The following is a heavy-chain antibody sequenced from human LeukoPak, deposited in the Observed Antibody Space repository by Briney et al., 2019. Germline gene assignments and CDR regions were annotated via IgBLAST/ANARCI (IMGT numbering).Heavy chain of an antibody. Sequence: PGGSLRLSCAASGFTFSNYWMSWVRQAPGKGLEWVANIKQDGSEKYYVDSVKGRFTISRDNAKNSLYLQMNSLRAEDTAMYYCARVRGYYYYYMDVWGKGTTVTVSS. J-gene: IGHJ6*03. CDR2: IKQDGSEK. CDR1: GFTFSNYW. CDR3: ARVRGYYYYYMDV. V-gene: IGHV3-7*01.